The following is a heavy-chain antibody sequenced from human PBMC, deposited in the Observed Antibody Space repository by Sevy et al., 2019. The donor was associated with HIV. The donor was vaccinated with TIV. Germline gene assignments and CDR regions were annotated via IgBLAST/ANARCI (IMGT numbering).Heavy chain of an antibody. V-gene: IGHV4-59*01. CDR1: GGSISSYY. Sequence: SETLSLTCTVSGGSISSYYWSWIRQPPGKGLEWIGYIYYSGSTNYNPSLKSRVTISVDTSKNQFSLKLSSVTAADTAVYYCARVGCSSTSCYEDYHYYGMDVWGQGTTVTVSS. CDR2: IYYSGST. CDR3: ARVGCSSTSCYEDYHYYGMDV. J-gene: IGHJ6*02. D-gene: IGHD2-2*01.